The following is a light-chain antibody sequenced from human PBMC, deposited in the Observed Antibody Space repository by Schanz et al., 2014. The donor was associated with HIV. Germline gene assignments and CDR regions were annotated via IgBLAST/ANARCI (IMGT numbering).Light chain of an antibody. CDR1: SSDIGAYDF. V-gene: IGLV2-8*01. Sequence: QSALTQPPSASGSPGQSVTISCTGTSSDIGAYDFVSWYQQHPGKAPKLMIYDVNNRPSGVSNRFSGSKSGNTASLTVSGLQAEDEADYYCTSKGDINNFMVFGGGTKLTVL. CDR3: TSKGDINNFMV. CDR2: DVN. J-gene: IGLJ2*01.